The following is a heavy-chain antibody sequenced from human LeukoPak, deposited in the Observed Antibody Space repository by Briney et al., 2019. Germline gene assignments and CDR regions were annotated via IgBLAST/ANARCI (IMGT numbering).Heavy chain of an antibody. V-gene: IGHV1-8*03. D-gene: IGHD1-26*01. J-gene: IGHJ5*02. CDR2: MNPHRGNT. Sequence: ASVKVSCKASGYTFTSSDINWVRQASGQGLEWVGWMNPHRGNTVYGQKLQGRVTITRNTSISTAYMELSSLRSEDTAVYYCARGVGPRRFDPWGQGTLVTVSS. CDR3: ARGVGPRRFDP. CDR1: GYTFTSSD.